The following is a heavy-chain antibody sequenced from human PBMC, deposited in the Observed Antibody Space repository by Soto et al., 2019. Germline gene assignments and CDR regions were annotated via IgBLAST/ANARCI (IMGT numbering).Heavy chain of an antibody. CDR1: GFTFSSYG. V-gene: IGHV3-30*18. CDR2: ISYDGSNK. D-gene: IGHD3-22*01. Sequence: LSRSCAASGFTFSSYGRHWVRQAPGKWLEWVAGISYDGSNKYYADSVKGRFTISRDNPKNTLYLQMYSPTAEDTAVYYCAKDYYYSSGTMDYWGQGTLVTVSS. J-gene: IGHJ4*02. CDR3: AKDYYYSSGTMDY.